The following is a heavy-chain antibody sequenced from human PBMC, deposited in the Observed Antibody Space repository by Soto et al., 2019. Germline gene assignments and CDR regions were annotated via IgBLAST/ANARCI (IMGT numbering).Heavy chain of an antibody. Sequence: ASVKGSCKASGYTFTGDYRHWVRQAPGQGLEWMGIINPSGGSTSYAQKFQGRVTMTRDTSTSTVYMELSSLRSEDTAVYYCARDLGYCSGGSCYYYYYMDVWGKGTTVTVSS. CDR3: ARDLGYCSGGSCYYYYYMDV. CDR2: INPSGGST. CDR1: GYTFTGDY. D-gene: IGHD2-15*01. J-gene: IGHJ6*03. V-gene: IGHV1-46*03.